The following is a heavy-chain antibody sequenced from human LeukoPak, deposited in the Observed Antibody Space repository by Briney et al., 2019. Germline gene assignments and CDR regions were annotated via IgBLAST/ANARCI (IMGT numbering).Heavy chain of an antibody. Sequence: PGGSLRLSCAASGFTFSSYAMHWVRQAPGKGLEWVAVISYDGSNKYYADSVKGRFTISRDNSKNTLYLQMNSLRAEDTAVYYCARAGLLWFGELFSAFDIWGQGTMVTVSS. CDR2: ISYDGSNK. CDR1: GFTFSSYA. CDR3: ARAGLLWFGELFSAFDI. V-gene: IGHV3-30*04. D-gene: IGHD3-10*01. J-gene: IGHJ3*02.